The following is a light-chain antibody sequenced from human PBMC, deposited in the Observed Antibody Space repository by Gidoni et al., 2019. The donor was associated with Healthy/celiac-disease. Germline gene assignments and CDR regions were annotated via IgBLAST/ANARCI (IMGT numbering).Light chain of an antibody. J-gene: IGLJ2*01. Sequence: QSDLTQPASVSGSPGQSITISCPGTSSDVGGYNYVSWYQQHPGKAPKLMIYDVSNRPAGVSTRFSGSQSGNTASLTISGLPSEDEADYYCSSYTSSSTRVFGGGTKLTVL. CDR1: SSDVGGYNY. CDR2: DVS. CDR3: SSYTSSSTRV. V-gene: IGLV2-14*03.